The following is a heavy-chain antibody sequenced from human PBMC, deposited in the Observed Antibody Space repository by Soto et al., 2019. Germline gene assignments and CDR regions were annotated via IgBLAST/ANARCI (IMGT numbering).Heavy chain of an antibody. J-gene: IGHJ6*01. CDR1: RFSFSSFS. D-gene: IGHD5-12*01. Sequence: EAQLVESGGGLVKPGGSLRLSCAASRFSFSSFSMNWVRQAPGKGLEWVSSISSSSTKIYYADSVKGRFTISRDDAKNSLYLQMNSLTAEDTAVYYCARDLHLRPIYYYDGMDVW. CDR3: ARDLHLRPIYYYDGMDV. V-gene: IGHV3-21*01. CDR2: ISSSSTKI.